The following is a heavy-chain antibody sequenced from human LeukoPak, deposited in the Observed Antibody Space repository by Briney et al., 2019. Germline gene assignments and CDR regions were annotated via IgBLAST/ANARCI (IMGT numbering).Heavy chain of an antibody. CDR1: GFTFSSYG. D-gene: IGHD4-17*01. CDR2: IWYDGSNK. Sequence: GGSLRLSCAASGFTFSSYGMHWVRQAPGKGLEWVAVIWYDGSNKYYADSVKGRFTISRDNSKNTLYLQMNSLRAEDTAVYYCARDHAPDYGDLVDYWGQGTLVTVSS. V-gene: IGHV3-33*01. CDR3: ARDHAPDYGDLVDY. J-gene: IGHJ4*02.